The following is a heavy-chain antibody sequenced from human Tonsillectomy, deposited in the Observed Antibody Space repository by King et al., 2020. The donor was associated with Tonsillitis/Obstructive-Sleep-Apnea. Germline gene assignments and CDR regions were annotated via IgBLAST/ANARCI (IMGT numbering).Heavy chain of an antibody. J-gene: IGHJ6*02. CDR2: IYYRGST. Sequence: QLQESGPGLVKPSETLSLTCTVSGGSISSSSYYWGWIRQPPGKGLEWIGSIYYRGSTYYNPSLKSRVTISVDTYKNQFSLKLSSVTAADTAVYYCARQGCTYYDFWSGYPSLGDGMDVWGQGTTVTVSS. CDR3: ARQGCTYYDFWSGYPSLGDGMDV. CDR1: GGSISSSSYY. D-gene: IGHD3-3*01. V-gene: IGHV4-39*01.